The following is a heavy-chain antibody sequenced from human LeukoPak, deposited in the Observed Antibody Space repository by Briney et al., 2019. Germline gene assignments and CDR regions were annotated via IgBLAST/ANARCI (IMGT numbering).Heavy chain of an antibody. J-gene: IGHJ4*02. Sequence: GGSLRLSCAASGLSFSSHAMNWVRQAPGKGLEWVSGISGSGDSTYYADSVKGRFTISRDNSKNTVYSQMNRLRPEDTAVYYCAKAYWDTFGWYYFDYWGQGTLVTVSS. D-gene: IGHD3-16*01. CDR3: AKAYWDTFGWYYFDY. V-gene: IGHV3-23*01. CDR1: GLSFSSHA. CDR2: ISGSGDST.